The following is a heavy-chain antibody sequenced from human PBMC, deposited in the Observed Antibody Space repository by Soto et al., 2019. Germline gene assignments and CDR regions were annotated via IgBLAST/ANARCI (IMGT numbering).Heavy chain of an antibody. Sequence: QVQLVQSGTEVKKPGASVKISCKASGYTFTSYYIHWVRQAPGQGLEWMGIINPSGGRTSHAQKFQGRVTMTRDTSTSALYMKLSSLRSDDTAVYYCARALPIYGDYVAEYFQHWGQGTLVTVSS. D-gene: IGHD4-17*01. CDR2: INPSGGRT. CDR3: ARALPIYGDYVAEYFQH. J-gene: IGHJ1*01. V-gene: IGHV1-46*03. CDR1: GYTFTSYY.